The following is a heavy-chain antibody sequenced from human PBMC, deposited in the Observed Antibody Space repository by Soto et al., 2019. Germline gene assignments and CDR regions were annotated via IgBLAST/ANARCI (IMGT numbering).Heavy chain of an antibody. D-gene: IGHD6-19*01. V-gene: IGHV4-59*01. CDR1: GGSISSYY. CDR2: IYYSGST. CDR3: ARQQWLVLNAFDI. J-gene: IGHJ3*02. Sequence: QVQLQESGPGLVKPSETLSLTCTVSGGSISSYYWSWIRQPPGKGLEWIGYIYYSGSTNYNPSLTSRVTISVDTSKNQFSRKLSSVTAADTAVYYCARQQWLVLNAFDIWGQGTMVTVSS.